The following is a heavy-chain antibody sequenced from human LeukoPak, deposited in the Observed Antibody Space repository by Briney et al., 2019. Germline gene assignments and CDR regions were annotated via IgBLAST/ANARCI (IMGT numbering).Heavy chain of an antibody. CDR1: GFTFNNYA. J-gene: IGHJ4*02. CDR3: AKNPRNTALVTQQG. CDR2: ISASGVMT. V-gene: IGHV3-23*01. Sequence: PGGSLRLSCAASGFTFNNYAMTWVRQAPGKGLEWVSSISASGVMTYYADSVKGRFTVSRDNSKNSLYLQMSSLRAEDTAVYYCAKNPRNTALVTQQGWGQGTLVTVSS. D-gene: IGHD5-18*01.